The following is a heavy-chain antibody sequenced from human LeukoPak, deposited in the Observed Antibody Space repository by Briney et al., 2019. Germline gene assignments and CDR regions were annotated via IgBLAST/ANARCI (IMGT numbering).Heavy chain of an antibody. CDR3: ARALRPDCSGGSCYLRSFYYYYYGMDV. J-gene: IGHJ6*02. D-gene: IGHD2-15*01. Sequence: ASVKVSCKASGYTFTSYGISWVRQAPGQGLEWMGWISAYNDNTNYAQKLQGRVTMTTDTSTSTAYMELRSLRSDDTAVYYCARALRPDCSGGSCYLRSFYYYYYGMDVWGQGTTVTVSS. CDR2: ISAYNDNT. V-gene: IGHV1-18*01. CDR1: GYTFTSYG.